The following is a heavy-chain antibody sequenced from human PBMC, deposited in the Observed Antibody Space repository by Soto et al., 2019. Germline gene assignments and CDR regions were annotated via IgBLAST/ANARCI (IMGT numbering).Heavy chain of an antibody. CDR1: GGSFSGSY. D-gene: IGHD3-16*02. CDR3: ARNHYDYVWGSYRPLGFDY. CDR2: INHSGST. Sequence: SETLSLTCAVYGGSFSGSYWSWIRQPPGKGLEWIGEINHSGSTNYNPSLKSRVTISVDTSKNQFSLKLSSVTAAGTAVYYCARNHYDYVWGSYRPLGFDYWGQGTLVTVSS. J-gene: IGHJ4*02. V-gene: IGHV4-34*01.